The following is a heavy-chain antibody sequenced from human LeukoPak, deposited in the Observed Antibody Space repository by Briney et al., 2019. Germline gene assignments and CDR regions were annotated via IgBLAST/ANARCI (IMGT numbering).Heavy chain of an antibody. J-gene: IGHJ1*01. CDR1: GFTFDDYA. CDR2: ISWNSGSI. CDR3: AKGYYGDYVGYFQH. Sequence: PGGSLRLSCAASGFTFDDYAMHWVRHAPGKGLEWVSGISWNSGSIGYADSVKGRFTISRDNAKNSLYLQMNSLRAEDMALYYCAKGYYGDYVGYFQHWGQGTLVTVSS. V-gene: IGHV3-9*03. D-gene: IGHD4-17*01.